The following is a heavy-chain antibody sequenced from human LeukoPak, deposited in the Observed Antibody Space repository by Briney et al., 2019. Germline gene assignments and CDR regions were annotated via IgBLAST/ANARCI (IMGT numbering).Heavy chain of an antibody. CDR1: GFTFSSYA. CDR2: ISGSGGST. CDR3: ATTFGELLSPYFDY. D-gene: IGHD3-10*02. V-gene: IGHV3-23*01. Sequence: GGSLRLSCAASGFTFSSYAMSWVRQAPGKGLEWVSAISGSGGSTYYADSVKGRFTISRDNSKNTLYLQMNNLRAEDTAVYYCATTFGELLSPYFDYWGQGTLVTVSS. J-gene: IGHJ4*02.